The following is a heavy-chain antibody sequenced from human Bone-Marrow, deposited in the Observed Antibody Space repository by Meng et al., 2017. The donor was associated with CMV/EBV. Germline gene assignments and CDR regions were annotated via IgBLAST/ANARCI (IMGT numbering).Heavy chain of an antibody. V-gene: IGHV1-2*02. CDR1: GYTFTGYY. CDR2: INPNSGGT. Sequence: ASVKVSCKASGYTFTGYYMHWVRQAPGQGLEWMGWINPNSGGTNYAQKFQGRVTMTRDTSISTAYMELSRLRSDDTAVYYCARGSPYYDFWSGYFNYYGMDVWGQGTTVTASS. J-gene: IGHJ6*02. CDR3: ARGSPYYDFWSGYFNYYGMDV. D-gene: IGHD3-3*01.